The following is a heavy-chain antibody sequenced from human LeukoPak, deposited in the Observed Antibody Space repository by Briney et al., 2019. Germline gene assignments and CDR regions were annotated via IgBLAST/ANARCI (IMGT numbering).Heavy chain of an antibody. V-gene: IGHV3-74*01. CDR3: ARSRDGYNYIGDY. Sequence: GGSLRLSCAASGFTFSSYAMHWVRQAPGKGLVWVSRINSDGSTTSYADSVKGRFTISRDNAKNTLYLQMNSLRAEDTAVYYCARSRDGYNYIGDYWGQGTLVTVSS. CDR1: GFTFSSYA. J-gene: IGHJ4*02. CDR2: INSDGSTT. D-gene: IGHD5-24*01.